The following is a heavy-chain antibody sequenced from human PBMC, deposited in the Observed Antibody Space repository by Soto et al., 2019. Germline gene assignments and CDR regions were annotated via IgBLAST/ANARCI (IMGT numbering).Heavy chain of an antibody. J-gene: IGHJ4*02. V-gene: IGHV4-59*08. CDR3: ARPGRDWGSLDY. D-gene: IGHD7-27*01. CDR2: IYYGGST. Sequence: QVQLQESGPGLVKPSETLSLTCTVSGDSISTYYWTWIRQSPGKGLEWIAFIYYGGSTNYNPSLTSRVTISVDTSKNQFSLKLNSLTAADTAVYYCARPGRDWGSLDYWGQGTLVTVSS. CDR1: GDSISTYY.